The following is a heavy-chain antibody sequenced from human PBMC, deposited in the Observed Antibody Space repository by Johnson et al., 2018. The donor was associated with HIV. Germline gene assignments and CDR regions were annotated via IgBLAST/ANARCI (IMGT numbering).Heavy chain of an antibody. J-gene: IGHJ3*02. Sequence: VQLVESGGGVVRPGGSLRLSCAASGFTFDDYGMSWVRQAPGKGLEWVSGINWNGGWTGYAESAKGRFTISRDNSKNTLYLQMNSLRAEDTAVYYCARVRVITFGGVIGRGAFDIWGQGTMVTVSS. CDR3: ARVRVITFGGVIGRGAFDI. CDR2: INWNGGWT. V-gene: IGHV3-20*04. D-gene: IGHD3-16*02. CDR1: GFTFDDYG.